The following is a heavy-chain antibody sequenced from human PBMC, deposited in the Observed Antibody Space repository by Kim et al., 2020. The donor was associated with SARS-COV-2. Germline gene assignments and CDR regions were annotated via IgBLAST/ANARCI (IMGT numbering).Heavy chain of an antibody. D-gene: IGHD2-21*02. CDR1: GFKFSDYE. CDR2: ISRDGNRK. J-gene: IGHJ5*02. Sequence: GGSLRLSCAGSGFKFSDYEMNWVRQAPGKGLEWLSFISRDGNRKRYADSVRGRFSISRDNARNSVYLQMNSLTSADTALYFCATLVVVTAYNWYDPWGQG. CDR3: ATLVVVTAYNWYDP. V-gene: IGHV3-48*03.